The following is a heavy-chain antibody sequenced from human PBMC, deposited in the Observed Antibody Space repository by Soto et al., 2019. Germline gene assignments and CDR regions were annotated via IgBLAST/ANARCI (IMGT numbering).Heavy chain of an antibody. D-gene: IGHD3-10*01. CDR3: AHATLIRGSYYFDH. CDR2: IYWDGDQ. J-gene: IGHJ4*02. CDR1: GFSLSTSGVA. V-gene: IGHV2-5*02. Sequence: QITLKEAGPSLLKPPQTLTLTCTFSGFSLSTSGVAVGWIRQPPGKALEWLALIYWDGDQRYSPTLVGRLTTXKXNXXNQVVLTMTNMDPVDTATYYCAHATLIRGSYYFDHWGQGTLVTVSS.